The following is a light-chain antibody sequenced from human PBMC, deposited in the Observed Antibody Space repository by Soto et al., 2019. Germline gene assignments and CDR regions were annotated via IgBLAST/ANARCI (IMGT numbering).Light chain of an antibody. V-gene: IGKV1-5*01. J-gene: IGKJ2*01. CDR2: DAS. CDR1: QSISSW. Sequence: DIQMTQSPSTLSASVGDRVTITCRASQSISSWLAWYQQKPGKAPKLLIYDASSLESGVPSRFSGSGSGTEFTLTISSLQPDECATYYCQQYNSYSPDTFGQGTKLEIK. CDR3: QQYNSYSPDT.